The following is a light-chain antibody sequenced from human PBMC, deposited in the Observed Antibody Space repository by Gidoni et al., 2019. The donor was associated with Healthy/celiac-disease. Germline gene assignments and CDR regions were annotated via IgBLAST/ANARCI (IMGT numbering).Light chain of an antibody. CDR3: NLGV. CDR1: SLRSYY. J-gene: IGLJ1*01. Sequence: SSELTQDPAVSVALGQTVRITCQGDSLRSYYASWYQQKPGQAPVLVIYGKNNRPSGIPDRFSGSSSGNTASLTITGAQAEDEADYYCNLGVFGTGTKVTVL. V-gene: IGLV3-19*01. CDR2: GKN.